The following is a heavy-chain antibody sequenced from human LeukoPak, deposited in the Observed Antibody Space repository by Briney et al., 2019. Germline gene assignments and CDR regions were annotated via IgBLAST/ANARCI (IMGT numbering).Heavy chain of an antibody. CDR1: GYTFTSYG. CDR3: ARDIGLSSSWSSDGRTRGNPTFDY. CDR2: ISAYNGNT. J-gene: IGHJ4*02. Sequence: GASVKVSCKASGYTFTSYGISWVRQAPGQGLEWMGWISAYNGNTNYAQKLQGRVTMTTDTSTSTAYMELRSLRSDDTAVYYCARDIGLSSSWSSDGRTRGNPTFDYWGQGTLVTVSS. V-gene: IGHV1-18*01. D-gene: IGHD6-13*01.